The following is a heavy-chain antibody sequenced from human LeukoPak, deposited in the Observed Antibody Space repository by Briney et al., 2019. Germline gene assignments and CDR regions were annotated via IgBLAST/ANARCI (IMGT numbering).Heavy chain of an antibody. CDR3: ARHTRDFWSLVLVDV. J-gene: IGHJ6*02. Sequence: PSETLSLTCTVSGGSISSYYWSWIRQPPGKGLEWIGYIYYSGSTNYNPSLKSRVTISVDTSKNQFSLKLSSVTAADTAVYYCARHTRDFWSLVLVDVWGQGTTVTVSS. CDR1: GGSISSYY. D-gene: IGHD3-3*01. V-gene: IGHV4-59*08. CDR2: IYYSGST.